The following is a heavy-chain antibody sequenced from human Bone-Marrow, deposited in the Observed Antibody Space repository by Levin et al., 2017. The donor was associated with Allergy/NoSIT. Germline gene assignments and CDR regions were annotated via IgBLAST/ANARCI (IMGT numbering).Heavy chain of an antibody. Sequence: SQTLSLTCRVSGGSLPSHYLSWIRQPPGKGLEWIGCIYYSGTTNYNPSLKGRVTISVDTSKNQFSLKLSSVTAADTAVYYCAREGGNYYDTNRYSYWGQGALVTVSS. CDR2: IYYSGTT. J-gene: IGHJ4*02. V-gene: IGHV4-59*11. CDR3: AREGGNYYDTNRYSY. CDR1: GGSLPSHY. D-gene: IGHD3-22*01.